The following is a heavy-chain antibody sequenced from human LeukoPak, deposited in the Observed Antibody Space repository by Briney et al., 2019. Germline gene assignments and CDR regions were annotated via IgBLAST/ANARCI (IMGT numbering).Heavy chain of an antibody. CDR3: ARDVVVVPAVKRYYYYGMDV. Sequence: ASVKVSCKASGYTFTSYAMHWVRQAPGQRLEWMGWINAGNGNTKYPQKFQGRVTITRDTSSSTAYMELSSLRSEDTAVYYCARDVVVVPAVKRYYYYGMDVWGKGTTVTVSS. CDR1: GYTFTSYA. CDR2: INAGNGNT. J-gene: IGHJ6*04. D-gene: IGHD2-2*01. V-gene: IGHV1-3*01.